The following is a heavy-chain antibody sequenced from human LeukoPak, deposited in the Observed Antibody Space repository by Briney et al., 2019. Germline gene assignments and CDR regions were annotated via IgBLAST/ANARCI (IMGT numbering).Heavy chain of an antibody. CDR1: GGSISSYY. V-gene: IGHV4-59*01. D-gene: IGHD2-8*01. Sequence: SETLSLTRTVSGGSISSYYWSWIRQPPGKGLEWIGYIYYSGSTNYNPSLKSRVTISVDTSKNQFSLKLSSVTAADTAVYYCARAYCTNGVCYLDYWGQGTLVTVSS. J-gene: IGHJ4*02. CDR2: IYYSGST. CDR3: ARAYCTNGVCYLDY.